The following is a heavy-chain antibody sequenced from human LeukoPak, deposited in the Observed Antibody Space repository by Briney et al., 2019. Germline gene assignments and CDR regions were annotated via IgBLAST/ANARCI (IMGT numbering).Heavy chain of an antibody. CDR2: VTYNGATM. J-gene: IGHJ4*02. CDR1: GFTFSSYS. Sequence: GGSLRLSCAASGFTFSSYSMNWVRQAPGKGLEWISYVTYNGATMYYADSVKGRFTASRDNGKNSLYLQMNSLRAEDTAVYYCARALSDAPTLGYCSGTSCYTAYWGQGTLVTVSS. CDR3: ARALSDAPTLGYCSGTSCYTAY. V-gene: IGHV3-48*04. D-gene: IGHD2-2*02.